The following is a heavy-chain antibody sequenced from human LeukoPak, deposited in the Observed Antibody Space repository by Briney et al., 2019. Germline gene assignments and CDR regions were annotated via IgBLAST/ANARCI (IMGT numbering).Heavy chain of an antibody. V-gene: IGHV3-53*01. CDR1: GFTVSSNY. CDR3: ARDIVGAQEGY. J-gene: IGHJ4*02. CDR2: IYSGGST. D-gene: IGHD1-26*01. Sequence: PGGSLRLSCAASGFTVSSNYMSWVRQAPGKGLEWVSVIYSGGSTYYADSVKGRFTISRDNSKNTLYLQMNSLRAEDTAVYYCARDIVGAQEGYWGQGTLVTVSS.